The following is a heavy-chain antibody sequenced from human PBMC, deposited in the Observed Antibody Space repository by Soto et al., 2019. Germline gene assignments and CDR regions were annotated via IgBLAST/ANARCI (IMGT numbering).Heavy chain of an antibody. Sequence: QVQLVQSGAEVKKPGASVKVSCKASGYTFTSYAMHWVRQAPGQRLEWMGWINAGNGNTKYSQKFQGRVTITRDTSASTAYMELSRLRSEDTAVYYCARGISSGWYAGWFDPWGQGTLVTVSS. CDR1: GYTFTSYA. V-gene: IGHV1-3*01. CDR3: ARGISSGWYAGWFDP. D-gene: IGHD6-19*01. J-gene: IGHJ5*02. CDR2: INAGNGNT.